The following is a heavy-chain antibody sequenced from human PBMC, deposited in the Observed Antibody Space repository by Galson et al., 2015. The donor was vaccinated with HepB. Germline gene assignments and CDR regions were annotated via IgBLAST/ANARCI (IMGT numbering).Heavy chain of an antibody. Sequence: SVKVSCKASGYTFTNYNINWVRQAPGQGLQWMGWMNANSENTGHAQKFQGRVTMTRDTSISTAYMELSRLRSDDTAIYYCARGPAGYDSSGYFDFWGQGTLVTVSS. CDR1: GYTFTNYN. V-gene: IGHV1-8*02. CDR2: MNANSENT. D-gene: IGHD3-22*01. J-gene: IGHJ4*02. CDR3: ARGPAGYDSSGYFDF.